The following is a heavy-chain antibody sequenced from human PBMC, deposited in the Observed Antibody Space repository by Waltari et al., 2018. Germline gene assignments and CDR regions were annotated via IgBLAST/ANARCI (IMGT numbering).Heavy chain of an antibody. CDR3: ARHDGGVSGSSSWFDP. V-gene: IGHV5-51*01. CDR2: IYPGGSDT. CDR1: GYSFTSSW. D-gene: IGHD6-13*01. J-gene: IGHJ5*02. Sequence: EVQLVQSGAEVTTPGESLKISCKGSGYSFTSSWIGWVRQMPGKGLEWMGIIYPGGSDTRYSPPFQGQDTISADKSISTAYLQWSSLKASDTAMYYCARHDGGVSGSSSWFDPWGQGTLVTVSS.